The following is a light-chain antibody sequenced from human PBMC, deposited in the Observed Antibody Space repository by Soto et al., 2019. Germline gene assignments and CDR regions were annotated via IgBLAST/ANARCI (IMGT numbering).Light chain of an antibody. CDR3: CSHAGSSTFVV. CDR1: SSDVGSYNL. J-gene: IGLJ2*01. V-gene: IGLV2-23*03. CDR2: EGS. Sequence: QSALTQPASVSGSPGQSITISCTGTSSDVGSYNLVSWYQQRPGKAPKLMIYEGSKRPSGVSNRFSGSKSGNTASLTISGLQAEDEADYYCCSHAGSSTFVVFGGGTQLTVL.